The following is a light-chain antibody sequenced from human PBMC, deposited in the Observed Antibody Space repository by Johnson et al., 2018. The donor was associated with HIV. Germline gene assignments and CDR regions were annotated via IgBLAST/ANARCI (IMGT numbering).Light chain of an antibody. CDR2: DTD. CDR1: NSNIGNNY. V-gene: IGLV1-51*01. CDR3: GTWDSSLSSYV. Sequence: QSVLTQPPSVSAAPGQKVTISCSGSNSNIGNNYVSWYQQVPGTAPKLLIYDTDKRPSGIPDRFSGSKSGTSATLGITGLQTGDEADYYCGTWDSSLSSYVFGIGTKVTVL. J-gene: IGLJ1*01.